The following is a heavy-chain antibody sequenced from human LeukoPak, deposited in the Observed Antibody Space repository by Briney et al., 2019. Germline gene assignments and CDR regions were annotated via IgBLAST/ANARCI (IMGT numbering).Heavy chain of an antibody. CDR2: INPSGGST. J-gene: IGHJ6*03. CDR3: ARADYYYMDV. Sequence: ASVKVSCKASGYTFTKSYIRWVRQAPGQRLEWMGLINPSGGSTSYAQKFQGRVTMTRDMSTSTVYMELSSLRSEDTAVYYCARADYYYMDVWGKGTTVTVSS. V-gene: IGHV1-46*01. CDR1: GYTFTKSY.